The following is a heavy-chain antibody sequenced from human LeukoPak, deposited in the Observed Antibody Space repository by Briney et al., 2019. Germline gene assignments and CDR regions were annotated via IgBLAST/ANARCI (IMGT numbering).Heavy chain of an antibody. CDR2: ISSSSANI. CDR1: GFTVSSNY. V-gene: IGHV3-48*01. CDR3: ARVGGSSWD. J-gene: IGHJ4*02. D-gene: IGHD6-6*01. Sequence: GGSLRLSCAASGFTVSSNYMSWVRQAPGKGLEWISYISSSSANIYYADSVRGRFTISRDNAKSSLYLQMNSLRAEDTAVYYCARVGGSSWDWGQGTLVTVSS.